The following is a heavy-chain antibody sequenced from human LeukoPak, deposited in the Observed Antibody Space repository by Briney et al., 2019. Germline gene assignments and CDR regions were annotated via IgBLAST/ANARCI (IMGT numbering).Heavy chain of an antibody. Sequence: SETLSLTCTVSGGSITSYYWSWIRQPPGKGLVWIGYIYYSGSTNYNPSLKSRVTISVDTSKNQFSLKLSSVTAADTAVYYCARSSPLSDFWSGYGFDPWGQGTLVTVSS. V-gene: IGHV4-59*08. J-gene: IGHJ5*02. CDR2: IYYSGST. CDR1: GGSITSYY. D-gene: IGHD3-3*01. CDR3: ARSSPLSDFWSGYGFDP.